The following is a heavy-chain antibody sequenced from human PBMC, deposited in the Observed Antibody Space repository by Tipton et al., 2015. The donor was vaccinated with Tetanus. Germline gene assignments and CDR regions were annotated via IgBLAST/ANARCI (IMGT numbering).Heavy chain of an antibody. D-gene: IGHD3-22*01. CDR3: ARDGDTSGHYGIFDS. CDR2: ISASGHPI. CDR1: GFSLSDYW. J-gene: IGHJ4*02. V-gene: IGHV3-11*01. Sequence: SLRLSCAASGFSLSDYWMSWIRQTPGKGLEWVAYISASGHPIFYTDSVKGRFTISTDNTKNHPYLQMNSLRVEDTGLYFCARDGDTSGHYGIFDSWGQGTLLIVSS.